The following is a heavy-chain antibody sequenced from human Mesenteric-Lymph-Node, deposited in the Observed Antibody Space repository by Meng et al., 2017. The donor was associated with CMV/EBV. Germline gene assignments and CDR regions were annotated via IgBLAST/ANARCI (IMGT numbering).Heavy chain of an antibody. D-gene: IGHD3-10*01. Sequence: LSCEVSGFTFRSYWMHWVRQVPGKGLVWVSRINEDGRTTNYADSVKGRFTISRDNARNTLYLQMYSLRAEDTAVYFCARDMGGSGSALGQGTLVTVSS. CDR1: GFTFRSYW. J-gene: IGHJ5*02. CDR3: ARDMGGSGSA. CDR2: INEDGRTT. V-gene: IGHV3-74*01.